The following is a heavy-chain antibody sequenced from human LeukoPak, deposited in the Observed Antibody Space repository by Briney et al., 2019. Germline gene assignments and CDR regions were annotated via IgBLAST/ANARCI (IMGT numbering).Heavy chain of an antibody. D-gene: IGHD3-10*01. Sequence: SETLSLTCTVSGGSISSYYWSWIRQPPGKGLEWIGYIYYTGSTNYNPSLKSRLTISVDTSKNQFSLKLSSVTAADTAVYYCARRGGSGRSFDYWVQGTLVTVSS. CDR1: GGSISSYY. V-gene: IGHV4-59*01. CDR2: IYYTGST. CDR3: ARRGGSGRSFDY. J-gene: IGHJ4*02.